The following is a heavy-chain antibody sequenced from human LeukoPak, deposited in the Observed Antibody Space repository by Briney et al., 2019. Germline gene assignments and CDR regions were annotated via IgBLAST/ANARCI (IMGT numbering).Heavy chain of an antibody. D-gene: IGHD4-17*01. CDR1: GCTFSSNA. J-gene: IGHJ4*02. V-gene: IGHV3-23*01. Sequence: GGSLRLSCAASGCTFSSNAMSWVRQAPGKGLEWVSAISGSGGSTYYADSVKGRFTISRDNSKNTLYLQMNSLRDEDTAVYYCAKNQYGSFDYWGQGTLVTVSS. CDR2: ISGSGGST. CDR3: AKNQYGSFDY.